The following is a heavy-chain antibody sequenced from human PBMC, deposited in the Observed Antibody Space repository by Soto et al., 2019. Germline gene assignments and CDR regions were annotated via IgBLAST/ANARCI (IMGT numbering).Heavy chain of an antibody. J-gene: IGHJ5*02. Sequence: SATLSLTCPVSGGSISCGGYYWSWIRQHPGKGLEWIGYIYYSGSTYYNPSLKSRVTISVDTSKNQFSLKLSSVTAADTAVYYCARAPNTVTTMSNWFDPWGQGTLVNVSA. D-gene: IGHD4-4*01. V-gene: IGHV4-31*03. CDR2: IYYSGST. CDR3: ARAPNTVTTMSNWFDP. CDR1: GGSISCGGYY.